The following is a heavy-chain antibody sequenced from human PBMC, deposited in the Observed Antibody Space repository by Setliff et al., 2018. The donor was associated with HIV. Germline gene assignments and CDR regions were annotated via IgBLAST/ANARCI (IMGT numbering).Heavy chain of an antibody. CDR2: SFASVST. CDR3: ARFSVAAAATDY. J-gene: IGHJ4*02. D-gene: IGHD6-13*01. V-gene: IGHV4-38-2*01. CDR1: GYSISSGYY. Sequence: PSETLSLTCAVSGYSISSGYYWGWIRQPPGEGLEWIGHSFASVSTNYNPSLKSRVTISVDTSKNKFSLNLSSVTAADTAVYYCARFSVAAAATDYWGQGTLVTVSS.